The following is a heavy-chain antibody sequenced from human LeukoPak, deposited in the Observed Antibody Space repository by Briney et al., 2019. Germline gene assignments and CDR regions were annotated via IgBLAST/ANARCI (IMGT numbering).Heavy chain of an antibody. CDR2: IYHSGSI. V-gene: IGHV4-39*01. D-gene: IGHD2-21*02. J-gene: IGHJ4*02. CDR3: ASLSQVTSCAYFEH. Sequence: SETLSLTCTVSGDFLRKGMYYLGLIRQAPGKGLTWIGSIYHSGSIFYNASFESRVAMSVDPSNNQFSLRLTSVTAAATAVYYVASLSQVTSCAYFEHWGQGILVTVSS. CDR1: GDFLRKGMYY.